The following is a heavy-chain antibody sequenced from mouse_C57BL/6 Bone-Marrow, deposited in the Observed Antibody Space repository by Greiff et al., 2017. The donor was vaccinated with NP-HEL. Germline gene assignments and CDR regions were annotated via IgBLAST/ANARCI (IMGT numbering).Heavy chain of an antibody. D-gene: IGHD4-1*01. V-gene: IGHV1-84*01. CDR2: LYPGSGNT. CDR1: GYTFTDYY. Sequence: VQLQESGPELVKPGASVKISCKASGYTFTDYYINWVKQRPGQGLEWIGWLYPGSGNTKYNEKFKGKATLTVDTSSSTAYMQLSSLTSEDSAVYFCARSVTGGDYWGQGTTLTVSS. CDR3: ARSVTGGDY. J-gene: IGHJ2*01.